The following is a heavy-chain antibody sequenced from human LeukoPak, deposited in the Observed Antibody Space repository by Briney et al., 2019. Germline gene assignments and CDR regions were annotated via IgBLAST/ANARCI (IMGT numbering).Heavy chain of an antibody. CDR3: AGESGYNFGSVVDY. V-gene: IGHV3-7*01. J-gene: IGHJ4*02. D-gene: IGHD5-18*01. Sequence: GGSLRLSCAASGFTFSIYWMSWFRQAPGKGLEWVAHIKKDGSEKNYVDSVKGRFTISRDNTKNSVYLQMNSLRGEDTAVYYCAGESGYNFGSVVDYWGQGTLVTVSS. CDR1: GFTFSIYW. CDR2: IKKDGSEK.